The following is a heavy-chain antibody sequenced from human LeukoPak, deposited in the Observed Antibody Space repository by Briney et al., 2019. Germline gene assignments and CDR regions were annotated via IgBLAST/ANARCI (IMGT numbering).Heavy chain of an antibody. Sequence: PGGSLRLSCAASGFTFSSYGMHWVRQAPGKGLEWVAVISYDGSNKYYADSVKGRFTISRDNSKNTLYLQMNSLRAEDTAVYYCAKDSRSGSYYGDYWGQGTLVTVSS. J-gene: IGHJ4*02. CDR1: GFTFSSYG. V-gene: IGHV3-30*18. D-gene: IGHD1-26*01. CDR3: AKDSRSGSYYGDY. CDR2: ISYDGSNK.